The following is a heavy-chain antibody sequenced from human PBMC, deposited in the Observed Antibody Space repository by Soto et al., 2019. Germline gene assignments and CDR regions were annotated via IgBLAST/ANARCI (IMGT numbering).Heavy chain of an antibody. CDR3: ARFLSDYDWSYYFDY. Sequence: PSETLSLTCTVSGGSISSGGYYWSWIRQHPGKGLEWIGYIYYSGSTYYNPSLKSRVTISVDTSKNQFSLKLSSVTAADTAVYYCARFLSDYDWSYYFDYWGQGTLVTVS. D-gene: IGHD3-16*01. J-gene: IGHJ4*02. CDR2: IYYSGST. V-gene: IGHV4-31*03. CDR1: GGSISSGGYY.